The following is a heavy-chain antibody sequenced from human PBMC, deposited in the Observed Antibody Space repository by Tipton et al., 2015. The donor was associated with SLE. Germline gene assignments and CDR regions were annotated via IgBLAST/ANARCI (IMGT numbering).Heavy chain of an antibody. J-gene: IGHJ4*03. CDR1: GGSISSGDYY. Sequence: TLSLTCTVSGGSISSGDYYWSWIRQPPGKGLEWIGYIYYSGSTYYNPSLKSRVTISVDTSKNQFSLKLSSVTAADTAVYYCARALTGGPFDYWGQGTMVTVSS. D-gene: IGHD7-27*01. CDR2: IYYSGST. V-gene: IGHV4-30-4*01. CDR3: ARALTGGPFDY.